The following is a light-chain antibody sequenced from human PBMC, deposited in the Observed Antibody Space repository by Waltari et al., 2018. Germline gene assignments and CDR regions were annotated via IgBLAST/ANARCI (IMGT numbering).Light chain of an antibody. CDR1: QSFTSY. Sequence: EIVLTQSPATMSLSPGERATLSCRASQSFTSYLAWYQQKPGQAPRLLIYDASNRATGIPARFSGSGSGTDFTLTIRTLEPEEFAVYYWQQRSNWVFTFGPGTKVDIK. CDR3: QQRSNWVFT. J-gene: IGKJ3*01. V-gene: IGKV3-11*01. CDR2: DAS.